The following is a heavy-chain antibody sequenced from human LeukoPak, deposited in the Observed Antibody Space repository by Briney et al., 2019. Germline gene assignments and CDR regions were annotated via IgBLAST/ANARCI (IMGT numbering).Heavy chain of an antibody. J-gene: IGHJ4*02. Sequence: GRPLRLSCAASGFTFSSYGMHWVRQAPGKGLEWVAVVWYDGSNKYYADSVKGRFTISRDNSKNTLYLQMNSLRAEDTAVYYCARAFGYSSSWNYFDYWGQGTLVTVSS. V-gene: IGHV3-33*01. CDR1: GFTFSSYG. CDR3: ARAFGYSSSWNYFDY. D-gene: IGHD6-13*01. CDR2: VWYDGSNK.